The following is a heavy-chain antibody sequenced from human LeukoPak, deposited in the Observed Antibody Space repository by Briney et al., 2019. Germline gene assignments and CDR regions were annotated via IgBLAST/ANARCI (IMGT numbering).Heavy chain of an antibody. D-gene: IGHD3-22*01. J-gene: IGHJ4*02. CDR1: GGTFSSYA. CDR2: MNPNSGNT. CDR3: ARVADGTYYYDSSGYYFDY. V-gene: IGHV1-8*02. Sequence: ASVKVSCKASGGTFSSYAINWVRQATGQGLEWMGWMNPNSGNTGYAQKFQGRVTMTRNTSISTAYMELSSLRSEDTAVYYCARVADGTYYYDSSGYYFDYWGQGTLVTVSS.